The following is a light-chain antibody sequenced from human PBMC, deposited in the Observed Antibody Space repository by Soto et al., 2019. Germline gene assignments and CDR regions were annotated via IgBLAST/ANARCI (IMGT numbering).Light chain of an antibody. CDR3: QHYGSSPYT. Sequence: EIVLTQSPGTLSLSPGERATLSCRASQSVSSSYLAWYQQKPGQAPRLLIYGASSRATGIPDRFSGSGSGTDFTLTISRLGPEDSAVYYCQHYGSSPYTFGQGTKLEI. CDR1: QSVSSSY. J-gene: IGKJ2*01. CDR2: GAS. V-gene: IGKV3-20*01.